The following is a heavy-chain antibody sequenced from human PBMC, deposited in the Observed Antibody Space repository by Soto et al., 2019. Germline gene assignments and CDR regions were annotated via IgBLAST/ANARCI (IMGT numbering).Heavy chain of an antibody. CDR1: GFTFSDYY. V-gene: IGHV3-11*01. D-gene: IGHD6-6*01. CDR3: ARDWVGSSSEFFTLFDP. J-gene: IGHJ5*02. Sequence: GGSLRLSCAASGFTFSDYYMSWIRQAPGKGLEWVSYISGSGSSIYYADSVKGRFTISRDNAKNSLYLQMSSLRAEDTAVYYCARDWVGSSSEFFTLFDPWAQRTLVTVSS. CDR2: ISGSGSSI.